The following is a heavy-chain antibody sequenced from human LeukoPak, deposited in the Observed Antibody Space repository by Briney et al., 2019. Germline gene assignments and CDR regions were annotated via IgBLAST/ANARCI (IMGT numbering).Heavy chain of an antibody. J-gene: IGHJ5*02. D-gene: IGHD5-24*01. V-gene: IGHV3-15*01. Sequence: GGSLRLSCAASGFTFSSYSMNWVRQAPGKGLEWVGRIKSKTDGGTTDYAAPVKGRFTISRDDSKNTLYLQMNSLKTEDTAVYYCTTDNGMATGFDPWGQGTLVTVSS. CDR2: IKSKTDGGTT. CDR3: TTDNGMATGFDP. CDR1: GFTFSSYS.